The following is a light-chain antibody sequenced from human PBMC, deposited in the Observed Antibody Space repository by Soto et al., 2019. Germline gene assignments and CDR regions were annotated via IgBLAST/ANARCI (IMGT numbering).Light chain of an antibody. V-gene: IGLV2-8*01. CDR1: SSDVGGYNY. J-gene: IGLJ1*01. CDR2: EVS. Sequence: QSALTQPPSASGSPRQSVTISCTGTSSDVGGYNYVSWYQQHPGKAPKLMIYEVSKRPSGVPDRFSGSKSGNTASLTVSGLQADDEADYFCSSYAGSNNYVFGTGTKVTVL. CDR3: SSYAGSNNYV.